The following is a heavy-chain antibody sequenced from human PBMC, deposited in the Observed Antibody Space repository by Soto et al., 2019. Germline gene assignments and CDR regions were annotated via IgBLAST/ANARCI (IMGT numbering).Heavy chain of an antibody. J-gene: IGHJ4*02. V-gene: IGHV3-30*18. CDR3: AKDRGSYSPFDY. CDR1: GFTFSSYG. CDR2: ISYDGSTE. Sequence: GGSLILSCAASGFTFSSYGMNWVRQAPGKGLEWLALISYDGSTEYYSDSVKGRFTISRDNSKNTLYLQMNSLRAEDTAVYYCAKDRGSYSPFDYWGQGTLVTVSS. D-gene: IGHD1-26*01.